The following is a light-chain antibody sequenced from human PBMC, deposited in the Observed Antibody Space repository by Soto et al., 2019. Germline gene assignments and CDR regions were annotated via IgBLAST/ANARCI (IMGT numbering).Light chain of an antibody. Sequence: QPVLTQSSSASASLGSSVKLTCTLSSGHRSYIIAWHQQQPGKAPRYLMKLEDSGNYNKGSGVPDRFSGSSSGADRYLTISNLQSEDEADYYCETWDSNNWVFGGGTKVTVL. CDR1: SGHRSYI. CDR3: ETWDSNNWV. J-gene: IGLJ3*02. V-gene: IGLV4-60*03. CDR2: LEDSGNY.